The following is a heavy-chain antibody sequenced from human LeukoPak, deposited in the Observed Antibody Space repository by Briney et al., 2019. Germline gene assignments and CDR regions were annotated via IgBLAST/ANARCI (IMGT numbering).Heavy chain of an antibody. Sequence: SETLSLTCTVSGGSISNYYWSWIRQPPGKGLEWIGYIYSSVSTNYNPSLKSRVTISVDTSKNQFSLKLTSVTAADTAVYYCVRGRKLYSSGWYVEDDYWGQGTLVTVSS. J-gene: IGHJ4*02. CDR1: GGSISNYY. V-gene: IGHV4-59*01. CDR2: IYSSVST. CDR3: VRGRKLYSSGWYVEDDY. D-gene: IGHD6-19*01.